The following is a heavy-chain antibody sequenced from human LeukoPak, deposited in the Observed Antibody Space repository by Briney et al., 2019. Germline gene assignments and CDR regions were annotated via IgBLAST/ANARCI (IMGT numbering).Heavy chain of an antibody. CDR2: INHSGST. Sequence: SETLSLTCAVYGGSFSGYYWSWIRQPPGKGLEWIGEINHSGSTNYNPSLKSRVTISVDTSKNQFSLKLSSVTAADTAVYYCARAIEDPTREYSSSSGSLDYWGQGTLVTVSS. D-gene: IGHD6-6*01. CDR3: ARAIEDPTREYSSSSGSLDY. V-gene: IGHV4-34*01. J-gene: IGHJ4*02. CDR1: GGSFSGYY.